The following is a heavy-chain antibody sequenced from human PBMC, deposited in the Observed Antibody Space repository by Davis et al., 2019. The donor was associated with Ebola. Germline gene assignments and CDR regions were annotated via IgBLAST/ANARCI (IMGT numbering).Heavy chain of an antibody. V-gene: IGHV3-7*01. CDR1: GFAFSIHW. CDR3: AGLASGYLQKVDF. CDR2: IKQDGSEK. Sequence: GESLKISCAAASGFAFSIHWMTWVRQAPGKGLEWVANIKQDGSEKYYVDSVKGRFTISRDNAKNSLYLQMNSLRAEDTAVYYCAGLASGYLQKVDFWGQGTLVTVSS. D-gene: IGHD3-3*01. J-gene: IGHJ4*02.